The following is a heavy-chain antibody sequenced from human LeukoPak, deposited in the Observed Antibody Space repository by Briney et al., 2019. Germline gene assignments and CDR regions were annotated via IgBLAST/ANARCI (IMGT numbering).Heavy chain of an antibody. V-gene: IGHV3-23*01. J-gene: IGHJ4*02. CDR3: ARDPGVVAFHYFDY. CDR1: GFTFSSHA. CDR2: IGGSGGST. Sequence: PGGSLRLSCTASGFTFSSHAMGWGRQAPGKGLEWVSAIGGSGGSTYYAASVKGRFTISRDTSKNPLYLQMNSLRAEDTALYYCARDPGVVAFHYFDYWGQGTLVTVSS. D-gene: IGHD3-3*01.